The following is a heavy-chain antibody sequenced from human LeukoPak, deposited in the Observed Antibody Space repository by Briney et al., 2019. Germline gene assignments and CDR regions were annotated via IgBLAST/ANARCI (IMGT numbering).Heavy chain of an antibody. CDR1: GFTFSSYW. J-gene: IGHJ5*02. D-gene: IGHD2-15*01. V-gene: IGHV3-7*03. Sequence: GGSLRLSCAASGFTFSSYWMSWVRQAPGKGLEWVANIKKDGSEKYYVDSVKGRFTISRDNAKNSLYLQMNSLRAEDTAVYYCASGYCSGGSCYPNWFDPWGQGTLVTVTS. CDR2: IKKDGSEK. CDR3: ASGYCSGGSCYPNWFDP.